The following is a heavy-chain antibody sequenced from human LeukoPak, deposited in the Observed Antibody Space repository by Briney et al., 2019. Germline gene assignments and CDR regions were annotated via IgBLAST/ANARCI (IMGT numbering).Heavy chain of an antibody. J-gene: IGHJ5*02. CDR1: GFTFRSYG. Sequence: GRPVRLSCAASGFTFRSYGMHGVGQAPGKGLEWVAVISYDGSKKYYAHFVKGRFTLYRHNSKNTLYLQMNSLRAEGTAVYYCAKDRVDTFNWFDPWGQGALVTVSS. V-gene: IGHV3-30*18. D-gene: IGHD5-18*01. CDR2: ISYDGSKK. CDR3: AKDRVDTFNWFDP.